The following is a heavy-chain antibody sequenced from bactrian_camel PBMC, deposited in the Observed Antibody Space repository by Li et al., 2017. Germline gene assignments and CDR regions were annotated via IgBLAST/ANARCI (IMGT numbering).Heavy chain of an antibody. D-gene: IGHD3*01. V-gene: IGHV3S45*01. CDR2: MYTGFGGGNI. CDR1: GRSNENYF. J-gene: IGHJ4*01. Sequence: HVQLVESGGGSVQAGGSLRLSCAISGRSNENYFLAWFRQPPGKEREGVAAMYTGFGGGNIYYYDSVKGRFTISQDNSKSTLYLQMNSLKPEDTAVYYCAAEPEFLRALRDYGSKPLNKDGYNNWGQGTQVTVS. CDR3: AAEPEFLRALRDYGSKPLNKDGYNN.